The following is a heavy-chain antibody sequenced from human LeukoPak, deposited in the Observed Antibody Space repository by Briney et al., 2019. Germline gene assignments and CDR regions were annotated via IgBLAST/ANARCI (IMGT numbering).Heavy chain of an antibody. CDR2: ISSNGGST. V-gene: IGHV3-64*01. D-gene: IGHD2-21*02. CDR1: GFTFSSYA. J-gene: IGHJ4*02. CDR3: ARGIVVVTDGSYYFDY. Sequence: GGSLRLSCAASGFTFSSYAMHWVRQAPGKGLEYVSAISSNGGSTYYANSVKGRFTISRDNSKNTLYLQMGSPRAEDMAVYYCARGIVVVTDGSYYFDYWGQGTLVTVSS.